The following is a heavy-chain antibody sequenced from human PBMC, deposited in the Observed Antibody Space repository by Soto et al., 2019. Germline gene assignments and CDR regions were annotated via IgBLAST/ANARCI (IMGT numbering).Heavy chain of an antibody. CDR1: GFTFSDYS. D-gene: IGHD2-2*01. Sequence: GGSLRLSCTGSGFTFSDYSMDWVRQAPGKGLEWVSYLSKNRRTIYYADSVKGRFTISRDNAKNTLFLQMNSLRDEDTAVYYCARDGSRGYDMDVWGQGTTVTVSS. CDR3: ARDGSRGYDMDV. J-gene: IGHJ6*02. V-gene: IGHV3-48*02. CDR2: LSKNRRTI.